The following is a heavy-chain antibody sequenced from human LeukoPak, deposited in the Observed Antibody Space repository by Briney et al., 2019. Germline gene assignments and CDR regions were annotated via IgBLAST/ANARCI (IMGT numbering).Heavy chain of an antibody. Sequence: ASVKVSCEASGYTFTSYDINWVRQATGQGLEWMGWMNPNSGNTGYAQKFQGRVTMTRNTSISTAYMELSSLRSEDAAVYYCARGEHYGDYNWFDPWGQGTLVTVSS. J-gene: IGHJ5*02. CDR2: MNPNSGNT. CDR1: GYTFTSYD. CDR3: ARGEHYGDYNWFDP. D-gene: IGHD4-17*01. V-gene: IGHV1-8*01.